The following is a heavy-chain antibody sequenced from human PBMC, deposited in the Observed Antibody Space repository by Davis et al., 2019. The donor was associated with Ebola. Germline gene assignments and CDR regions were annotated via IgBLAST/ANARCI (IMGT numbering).Heavy chain of an antibody. V-gene: IGHV4-59*01. D-gene: IGHD6-13*01. CDR3: ASDSYSSSWYYFDY. Sequence: PSETLSLTCTVFGGSFSAYYWSWIRQPPGKGLEWIGYIYYSGSTNYNPSLKSRVTISVDTSKNQFSLKLSSVTAADTAVYYCASDSYSSSWYYFDYWGQGTLVTVSS. J-gene: IGHJ4*02. CDR1: GGSFSAYY. CDR2: IYYSGST.